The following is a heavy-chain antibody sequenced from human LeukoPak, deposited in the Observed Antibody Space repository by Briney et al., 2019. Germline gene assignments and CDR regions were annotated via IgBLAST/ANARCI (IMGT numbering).Heavy chain of an antibody. V-gene: IGHV5-51*03. CDR2: IYPGDSDT. Sequence: GESLKISCTGSGYSFTSYWIGWVRQMPGKGLEWMGIIYPGDSDTRYSPSFQGQVTISADKSISTAYLQWSSLKASDTAMYYCAREYCSSTSCQKAYRNWFDPWGQGTLVTVSS. J-gene: IGHJ5*02. CDR3: AREYCSSTSCQKAYRNWFDP. D-gene: IGHD2-2*01. CDR1: GYSFTSYW.